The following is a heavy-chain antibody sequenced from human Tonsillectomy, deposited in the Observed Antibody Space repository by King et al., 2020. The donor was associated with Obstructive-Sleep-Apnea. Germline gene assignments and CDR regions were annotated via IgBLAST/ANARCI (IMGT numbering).Heavy chain of an antibody. Sequence: VQLVESGAEVKKPGESLKISCKGSGYSFTSYWIGWVRQMPGKGLEWMGIIYPGDSDTRYSPSFQGQVTISADKSIRTAYLQWSSLKASDTAMYYCARRAITIFGVVDGMDVWGQGTTVTVSS. CDR1: GYSFTSYW. V-gene: IGHV5-51*01. CDR3: ARRAITIFGVVDGMDV. D-gene: IGHD3-3*01. J-gene: IGHJ6*02. CDR2: IYPGDSDT.